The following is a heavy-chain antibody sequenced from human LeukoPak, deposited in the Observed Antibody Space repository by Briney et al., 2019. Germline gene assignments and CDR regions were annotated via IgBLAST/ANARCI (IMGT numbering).Heavy chain of an antibody. D-gene: IGHD3-3*01. V-gene: IGHV4-39*01. CDR3: ARLGAGPTYYDFWSGYSSFYFDY. CDR1: GGSTSSSNFY. CDR2: IHYSGNT. Sequence: PSETLSLTCTVSGGSTSSSNFYWGWIRQPPGMGLEWIGGIHYSGNTYYNPSLKSRVTISIDTSKNQFSLKLSSVTAADTAVYYCARLGAGPTYYDFWSGYSSFYFDYWGQGTPVTVSS. J-gene: IGHJ4*02.